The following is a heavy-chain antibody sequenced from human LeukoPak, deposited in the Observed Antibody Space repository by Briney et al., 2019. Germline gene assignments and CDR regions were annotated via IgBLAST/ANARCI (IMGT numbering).Heavy chain of an antibody. V-gene: IGHV3-23*01. Sequence: GGSLRLSCAASGFTFSRNGMSWVRQAPGKGLGWVSSLSGSGGDTYYADSVKGRFTISRDNSKNTVYLQMNSLRAEDTAVYYCAKDNGGNSYDAFDIWRQGTMVTVSS. CDR2: LSGSGGDT. CDR1: GFTFSRNG. CDR3: AKDNGGNSYDAFDI. D-gene: IGHD4-23*01. J-gene: IGHJ3*02.